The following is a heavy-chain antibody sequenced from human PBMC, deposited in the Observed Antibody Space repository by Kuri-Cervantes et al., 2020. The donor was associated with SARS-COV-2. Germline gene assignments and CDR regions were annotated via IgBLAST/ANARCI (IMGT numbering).Heavy chain of an antibody. D-gene: IGHD3-10*01. CDR3: ARHFYGSGTYYNEGFVDY. CDR1: GGSISSYY. J-gene: IGHJ4*01. V-gene: IGHV4-59*08. CDR2: TYYTGST. Sequence: SETLSLTCTVSGGSISSYYWSWIRQPPGKGLEWIGYTYYTGSTNYNPSLKSRATISRDTSKNQFSLKLSSVTAADTAVYYCARHFYGSGTYYNEGFVDYWGHGTPVT.